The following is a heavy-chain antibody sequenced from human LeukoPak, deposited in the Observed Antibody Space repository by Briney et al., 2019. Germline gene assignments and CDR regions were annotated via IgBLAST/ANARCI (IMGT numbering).Heavy chain of an antibody. V-gene: IGHV3-23*01. CDR3: ARRAYNWGAFDI. J-gene: IGHJ3*02. D-gene: IGHD5-24*01. CDR2: ISPSGGDT. CDR1: GFTFTNYA. Sequence: GGCLRLSCAASGFTFTNYAMNWVRQAPGKGLEWVSTISPSGGDTYYADSVKGRFTISKDISKNTLYLQMNSLRAEDTAVYYCARRAYNWGAFDIWGQGTMVTVSS.